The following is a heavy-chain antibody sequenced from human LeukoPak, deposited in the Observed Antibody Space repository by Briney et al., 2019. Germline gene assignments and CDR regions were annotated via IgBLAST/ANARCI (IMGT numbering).Heavy chain of an antibody. D-gene: IGHD6-13*01. CDR1: GYTFTGYY. V-gene: IGHV1-69*04. CDR2: IIPTLEIA. J-gene: IGHJ4*02. Sequence: SVKVSCKASGYTFTGYYMHWVRQAPGQGLEWMGRIIPTLEIANYAQKFQGRVTITADKSTSTAYMELSSLRPEDTAVYYCARVISGSWLWFWGQGTLVTVSS. CDR3: ARVISGSWLWF.